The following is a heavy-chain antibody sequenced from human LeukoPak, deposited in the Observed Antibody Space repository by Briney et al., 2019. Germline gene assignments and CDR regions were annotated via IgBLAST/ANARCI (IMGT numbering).Heavy chain of an antibody. V-gene: IGHV1-2*02. CDR3: ARRTGWYDAFDI. D-gene: IGHD2-15*01. Sequence: ASVKVSCKASGYTFTGYYMHWVRQAPGQGLEWMGWINPNSGGTNYAQKFQGRVTMTRDTSISTAYMELSRLRSDDTAVYYCARRTGWYDAFDIWGQGTMVTVSS. J-gene: IGHJ3*02. CDR1: GYTFTGYY. CDR2: INPNSGGT.